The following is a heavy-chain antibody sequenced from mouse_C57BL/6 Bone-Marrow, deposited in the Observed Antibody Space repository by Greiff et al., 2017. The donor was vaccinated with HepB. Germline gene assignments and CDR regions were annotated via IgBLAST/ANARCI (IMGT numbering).Heavy chain of an antibody. D-gene: IGHD2-2*01. Sequence: QVQLQQSGAELVKPGASVKLSCKASGYTFTSYWMHWVKQRPGQGLEWIGMIHPNSGSTNYNEKFKSKATLTVDKSSSTAYMQLSSLTSEDSAVYYCVLWLTTGRVYWGQGTTLTVSS. CDR1: GYTFTSYW. V-gene: IGHV1-64*01. CDR3: VLWLTTGRVY. CDR2: IHPNSGST. J-gene: IGHJ2*01.